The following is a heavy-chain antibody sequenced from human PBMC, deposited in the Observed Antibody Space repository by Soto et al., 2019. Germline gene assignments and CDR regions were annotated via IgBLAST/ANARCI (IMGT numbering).Heavy chain of an antibody. CDR3: TTLYRLDP. CDR1: GFTLTTYA. J-gene: IGHJ5*02. CDR2: ISGSGGTT. D-gene: IGHD3-3*01. Sequence: GGSLRLSCAASGFTLTTYAMSWVRQAPGKGLEWVSSISGSGGTTYYADSVKGRFTFSRDNSKNTLYLQMNSLRAEDTAVYYCTTLYRLDPWGQGTLVTVSS. V-gene: IGHV3-23*01.